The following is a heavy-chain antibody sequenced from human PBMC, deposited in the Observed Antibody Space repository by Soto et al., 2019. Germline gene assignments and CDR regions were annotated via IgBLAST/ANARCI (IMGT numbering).Heavy chain of an antibody. CDR1: RGTFSKYA. V-gene: IGHV1-69*01. D-gene: IGHD3-16*01. J-gene: IGHJ3*02. CDR2: IIPIYGTT. Sequence: QVQLVQSGAEVKKPGSSVKVSCKASRGTFSKYAITWVRQAPGQGLEWMGGIIPIYGTTNFAQKIQGRVTISADESTSTAYMELSSLRSDDTAVYYCARALPLGDLFLFFDIWGQGTMVTVSS. CDR3: ARALPLGDLFLFFDI.